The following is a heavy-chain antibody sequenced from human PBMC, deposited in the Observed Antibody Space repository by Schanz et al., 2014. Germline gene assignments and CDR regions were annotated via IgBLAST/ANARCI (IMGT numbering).Heavy chain of an antibody. D-gene: IGHD1-1*01. Sequence: EVPLLESGGGLVQPGGSLRLSCAASGFTFSSYAMSWVRQAPGKGLEWVSALSGSGGSTYYADSVKGRFTISRDNSKNTLYLQMNSLRAGDTAVYYCARGTDWNLHYWGQGALVTVSS. CDR3: ARGTDWNLHY. CDR1: GFTFSSYA. V-gene: IGHV3-23*01. CDR2: LSGSGGST. J-gene: IGHJ4*02.